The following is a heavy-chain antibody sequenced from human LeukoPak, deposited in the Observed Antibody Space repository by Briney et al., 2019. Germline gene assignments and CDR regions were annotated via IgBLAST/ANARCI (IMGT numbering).Heavy chain of an antibody. CDR2: INTYNDNT. Sequence: GASVKVSCKASGYTFTSYAFSWVRQAPGQGLEWMGWINTYNDNTNYAQRLQGRVTMTTDTSTSTAYMELRSLRSDDTAVYYCARDILTGLRGNWLDPWGQGTLVTVSS. CDR1: GYTFTSYA. CDR3: ARDILTGLRGNWLDP. D-gene: IGHD3-9*01. J-gene: IGHJ5*02. V-gene: IGHV1-18*01.